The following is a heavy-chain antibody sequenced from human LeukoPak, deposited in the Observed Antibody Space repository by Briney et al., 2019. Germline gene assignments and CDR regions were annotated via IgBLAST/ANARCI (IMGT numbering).Heavy chain of an antibody. CDR2: ISYDGSNK. D-gene: IGHD3-10*01. V-gene: IGHV3-30*04. CDR3: ARDLGGSGSYYNVGMDV. J-gene: IGHJ6*04. CDR1: GFTLSSYA. Sequence: PGGSLRLSCAASGFTLSSYAMHWVRQAPGKGLEWVAVISYDGSNKYYADSVKGRFTISRDNPKNTLYLQMNSLRAEDTAVYYCARDLGGSGSYYNVGMDVWGKGTTVTVSS.